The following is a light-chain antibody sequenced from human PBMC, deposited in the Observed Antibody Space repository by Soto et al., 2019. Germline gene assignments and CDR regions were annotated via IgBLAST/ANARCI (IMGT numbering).Light chain of an antibody. V-gene: IGKV1-33*01. CDR1: QDIRKY. Sequence: DIQMTQSPSSLSASVGDRVTITCQASQDIRKYLNWYQQKPGRAPKLLIYGASNLETGVPSRFSGSGYGTEFIVSISCQQTKSVSAYSCQWYYYRPPSACVPGTKL. CDR2: GAS. CDR3: QWYYYRPPSA. J-gene: IGKJ3*01.